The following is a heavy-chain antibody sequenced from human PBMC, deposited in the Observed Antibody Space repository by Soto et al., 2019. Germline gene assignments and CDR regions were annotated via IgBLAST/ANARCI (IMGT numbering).Heavy chain of an antibody. J-gene: IGHJ5*02. CDR1: GGSISSGY. D-gene: IGHD2-15*01. V-gene: IGHV4-59*01. CDR2: IYYTGST. CDR3: ARASGCSGDSCAFDP. Sequence: PSETLSLTCSVSGGSISSGYWTWIRQPPGKGLEWIGYIYYTGSTNYNPSLKSRVTISVDTSKNQFSLKLSSVTAADTAVYYCARASGCSGDSCAFDPWGQGTLVTVSP.